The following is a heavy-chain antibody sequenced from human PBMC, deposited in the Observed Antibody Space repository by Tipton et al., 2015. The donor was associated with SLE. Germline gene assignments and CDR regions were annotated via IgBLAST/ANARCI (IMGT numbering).Heavy chain of an antibody. CDR2: IYFSGKT. Sequence: LRLSCTVSGYSISNGFHWGWIRQPPGKGLEWIGSIYFSGKTYYNSSLKSRVAISVDTSKNQFFLRLSSVTAADSAVYYCARGTFYYGSRSRYYGMDVWGQGTTVTVSS. CDR1: GYSISNGFH. CDR3: ARGTFYYGSRSRYYGMDV. D-gene: IGHD3-10*01. J-gene: IGHJ6*02. V-gene: IGHV4-38-2*02.